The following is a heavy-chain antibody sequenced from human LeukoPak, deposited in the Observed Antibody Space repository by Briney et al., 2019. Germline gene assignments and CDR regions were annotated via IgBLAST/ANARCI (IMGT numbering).Heavy chain of an antibody. Sequence: RASVKVSCKASGYTFTGYYMHWVRQAPGQGLEWMGRINPNSGGTNYAQKFQGRVTMTRGTSISTAYMELSRLRSDDTAVYYCARAFGDHIREAFDIWGQGTMVTVSS. CDR2: INPNSGGT. CDR1: GYTFTGYY. V-gene: IGHV1-2*06. D-gene: IGHD3-10*01. CDR3: ARAFGDHIREAFDI. J-gene: IGHJ3*02.